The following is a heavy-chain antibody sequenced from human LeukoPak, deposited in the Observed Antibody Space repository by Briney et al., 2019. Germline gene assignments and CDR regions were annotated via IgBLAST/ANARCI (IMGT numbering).Heavy chain of an antibody. J-gene: IGHJ4*02. V-gene: IGHV3-23*01. Sequence: GGSLRLSCAASGFTFSSYGMSWVRQAPGMGLEWVSAISGSGGSTYYADSVKGRFTVSRDNSKNTLYLQMNSLRAEDTAVYYCAYDSSGYSAPSYFASWGQGTLVTVSS. CDR1: GFTFSSYG. CDR2: ISGSGGST. CDR3: AYDSSGYSAPSYFAS. D-gene: IGHD3-22*01.